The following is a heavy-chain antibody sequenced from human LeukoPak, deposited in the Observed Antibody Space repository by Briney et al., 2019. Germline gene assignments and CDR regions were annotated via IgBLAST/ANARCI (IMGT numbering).Heavy chain of an antibody. D-gene: IGHD2-15*01. J-gene: IGHJ5*02. CDR1: GYTFTSYD. Sequence: ASVKVSCKTSGYTFTSYDINWVRQVTGQGLERMGWMNPNNGNTGHAQRFQGRVTISRNTSISTAYMELSSLTSEDTAVYYCARMDHHGGRDNWFDPWGQGTLVIVSS. CDR2: MNPNNGNT. V-gene: IGHV1-8*03. CDR3: ARMDHHGGRDNWFDP.